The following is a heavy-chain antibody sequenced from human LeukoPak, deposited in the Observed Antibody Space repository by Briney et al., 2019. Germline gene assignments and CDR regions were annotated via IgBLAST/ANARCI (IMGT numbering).Heavy chain of an antibody. CDR1: EFTHSCFA. D-gene: IGHD2-21*01. Sequence: GGSLRLSCEASEFTHSCFAMSWIRQPPGTGLERVSTLSGSGGATYYVDSVKGRFTTSRDNSKDTLYLQMDNLRASDTDVDYCSKHLGSHSFLCYYIDVWGKGTSVIVSS. J-gene: IGHJ6*03. CDR3: SKHLGSHSFLCYYIDV. CDR2: LSGSGGAT. V-gene: IGHV3-23*01.